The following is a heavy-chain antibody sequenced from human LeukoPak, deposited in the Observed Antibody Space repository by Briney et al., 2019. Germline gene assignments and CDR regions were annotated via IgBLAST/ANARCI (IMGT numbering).Heavy chain of an antibody. Sequence: GGSLRLSCAASGLTFSSYDMNWVRQVPGKGLEWVSYISSRASAVYYADSVKGRFTISRDNAKNSLYLQMDSLRAEDTAVYYCASSLTMVRGDYWGQGTLVTVSS. CDR1: GLTFSSYD. CDR2: ISSRASAV. V-gene: IGHV3-48*03. J-gene: IGHJ4*02. CDR3: ASSLTMVRGDY. D-gene: IGHD3-10*01.